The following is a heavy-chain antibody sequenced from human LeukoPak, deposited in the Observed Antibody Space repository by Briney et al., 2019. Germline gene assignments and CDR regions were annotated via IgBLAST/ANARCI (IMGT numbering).Heavy chain of an antibody. Sequence: GGSLRLSCAASGFTFSSYSMNWVRQAPGKGLEWVSSISSSSSYIYYADSVKGRFTISRDNAKNSLYLQMNSLRAEDTAVYYCXXXXXXXWSGYYIEDYWGQGTLVTVSS. CDR2: ISSSSSYI. D-gene: IGHD3-3*01. CDR1: GFTFSSYS. CDR3: XXXXXXXWSGYYIEDY. J-gene: IGHJ4*02. V-gene: IGHV3-21*01.